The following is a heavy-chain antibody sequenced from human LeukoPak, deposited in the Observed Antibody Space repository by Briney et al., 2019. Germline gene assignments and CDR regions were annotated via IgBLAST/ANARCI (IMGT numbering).Heavy chain of an antibody. J-gene: IGHJ4*02. D-gene: IGHD6-19*01. CDR2: ITSNGGST. CDR3: VRSPLAGWYLDY. CDR1: GFTFSSYA. Sequence: PGGSLRLSCSASGFTFSSYAMHWVRQAPGNGLGYVSAITSNGGSTYHADSVKGRFTISRDNSKNTLYLQMSSLRTEDTAVYYCVRSPLAGWYLDYWGQGTLVTVSS. V-gene: IGHV3-64D*09.